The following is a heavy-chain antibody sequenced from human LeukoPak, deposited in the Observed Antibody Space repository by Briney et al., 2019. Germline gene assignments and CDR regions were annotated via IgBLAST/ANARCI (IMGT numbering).Heavy chain of an antibody. CDR2: ITSSSSYL. CDR3: ASDYDSSFDY. D-gene: IGHD5-12*01. J-gene: IGHJ4*02. Sequence: PGGSLRLSCAASGFTFRSYSMNWVRQSPGKGLEWVSSITSSSSYLSYADSVKGRFTISRDNVENSLHLQMNSLRAEDTAVYYCASDYDSSFDYWGQGTLVTVSS. V-gene: IGHV3-21*03. CDR1: GFTFRSYS.